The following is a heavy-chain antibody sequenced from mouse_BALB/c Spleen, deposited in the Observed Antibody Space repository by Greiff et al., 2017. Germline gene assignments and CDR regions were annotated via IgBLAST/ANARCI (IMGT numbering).Heavy chain of an antibody. J-gene: IGHJ3*01. CDR2: ISYDGSN. CDR3: ARDYYRYDGLAY. CDR1: GYSITSGYY. V-gene: IGHV3-6*02. Sequence: DVKLQESGPGLVKPSQSLSLTCSVTGYSITSGYYWNWIRQFPGNKLEWMGYISYDGSNNYNPSLKNRISITRDTSKNQFFLKLNSVTTEDTATYYCARDYYRYDGLAYGGQGTLVTVSA. D-gene: IGHD2-14*01.